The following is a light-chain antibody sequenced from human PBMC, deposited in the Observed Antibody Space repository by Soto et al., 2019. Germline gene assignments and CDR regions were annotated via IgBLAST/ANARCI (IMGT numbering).Light chain of an antibody. V-gene: IGKV3-20*01. CDR1: QSVNTNY. CDR3: QQYGSSPIT. Sequence: EIVLTQSPGTLSLSPGERATLSCRASQSVNTNYLAWYQQKSGQAPRLLIYGAFISATAIPHRFSGSGSGTEFTLTISRLEPEHFAAYFCQQYGSSPITFGQGKRRELK. J-gene: IGKJ5*01. CDR2: GAF.